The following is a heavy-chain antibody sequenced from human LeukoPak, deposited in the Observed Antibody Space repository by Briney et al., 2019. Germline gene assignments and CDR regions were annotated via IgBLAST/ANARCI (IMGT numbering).Heavy chain of an antibody. CDR2: IKVDGSEK. CDR3: ATGGDHPY. V-gene: IGHV3-7*03. J-gene: IGHJ1*01. D-gene: IGHD2-21*02. Sequence: PGGSLRLSCAASGFTFSTYWMNWVRQAPGKGLEWVANIKVDGSEKYYTDSVKGRFTISRDNAKNSLYLQMNSLRAEDTAVYYCATGGDHPYWGPGTLVTVSS. CDR1: GFTFSTYW.